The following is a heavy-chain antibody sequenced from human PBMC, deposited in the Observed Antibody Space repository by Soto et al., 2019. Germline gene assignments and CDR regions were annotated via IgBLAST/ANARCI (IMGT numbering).Heavy chain of an antibody. Sequence: EWMGWINAGNFNTKYSQKFQGRVTITRDTSASTADMELSSLRSEDTDVYYCASDSGTGVLWGQGTLV. D-gene: IGHD6-19*01. CDR3: ASDSGTGVL. CDR2: INAGNFNT. V-gene: IGHV1-3*01. J-gene: IGHJ4*02.